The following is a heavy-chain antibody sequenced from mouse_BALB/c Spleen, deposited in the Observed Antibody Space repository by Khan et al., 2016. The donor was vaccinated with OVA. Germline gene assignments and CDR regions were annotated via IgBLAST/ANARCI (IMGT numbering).Heavy chain of an antibody. Sequence: EVELVESGGGLVQPGGSRKLSCAASGFTFSDYGLAWVRQAPGKGPEWVAFISSLAYSIYYADTVTGRFTLTRENAKKTLYLEISSLRSEDTGMYYCARSWAMDYWGQGTTVTVSS. CDR3: ARSWAMDY. V-gene: IGHV5-15*02. J-gene: IGHJ4*01. CDR2: ISSLAYSI. CDR1: GFTFSDYG.